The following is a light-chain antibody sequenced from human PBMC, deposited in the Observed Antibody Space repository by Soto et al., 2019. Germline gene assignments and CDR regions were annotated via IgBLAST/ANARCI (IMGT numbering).Light chain of an antibody. CDR2: EVS. Sequence: QSALTQPASVSGSPGQSVTISCTGTSSDVGGYNYVSWYQQHPGKAPKLMIYEVSNRPSGVSNRFSGSKSGNTASLTIPGLQAEDEADYYCISYTSSSTRVFGGGTKLTVL. J-gene: IGLJ3*02. V-gene: IGLV2-14*01. CDR3: ISYTSSSTRV. CDR1: SSDVGGYNY.